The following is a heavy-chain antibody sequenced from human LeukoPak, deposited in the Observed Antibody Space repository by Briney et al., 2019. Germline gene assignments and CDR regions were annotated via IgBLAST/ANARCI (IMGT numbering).Heavy chain of an antibody. J-gene: IGHJ4*02. CDR1: GFTFSSYG. Sequence: GRSLRLSCAASGFTFSSYGVHWVRQAPGKGLEWVAVISYDGSNKYYADSVKGRFTISRDNSKNTLYLQMNSLRAEDTAVYYCAKGPLTVTFYFDYWGQGTLVTVSS. D-gene: IGHD4-17*01. CDR3: AKGPLTVTFYFDY. V-gene: IGHV3-30*18. CDR2: ISYDGSNK.